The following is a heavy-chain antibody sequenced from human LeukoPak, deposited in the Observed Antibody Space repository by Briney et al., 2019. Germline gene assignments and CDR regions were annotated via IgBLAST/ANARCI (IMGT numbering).Heavy chain of an antibody. Sequence: SETLSLTCTVSGGSISSYYWSWIRQPPGKGLEWIGYIYYSGSTNYNPSLKSRVTISVDTSKNQFSLKLSSVTAADTAVYYCARVKDLYYDSSGYCDYWGQGTLVTVSS. J-gene: IGHJ4*02. V-gene: IGHV4-59*01. CDR2: IYYSGST. CDR1: GGSISSYY. D-gene: IGHD3-22*01. CDR3: ARVKDLYYDSSGYCDY.